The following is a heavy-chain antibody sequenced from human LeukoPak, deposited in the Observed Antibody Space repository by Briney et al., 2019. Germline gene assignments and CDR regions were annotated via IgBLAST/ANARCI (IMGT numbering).Heavy chain of an antibody. D-gene: IGHD2-2*01. J-gene: IGHJ6*02. CDR2: IIPIFGTA. CDR3: AEQYQLLHYYGMDV. CDR1: GGTFSSYA. Sequence: ASVTVSFTASGGTFSSYAISWVRQAPGQGLEWMGGIIPIFGTANYAQKFQGRVTITADESTSTAYMELSSLRSEDTAVYYCAEQYQLLHYYGMDVWGQGTTVTVSS. V-gene: IGHV1-69*13.